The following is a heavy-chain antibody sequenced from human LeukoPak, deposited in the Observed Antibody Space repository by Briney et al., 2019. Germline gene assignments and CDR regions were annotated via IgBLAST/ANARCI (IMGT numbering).Heavy chain of an antibody. D-gene: IGHD6-19*01. CDR3: ARHTYNSGWYYFDY. V-gene: IGHV4-59*08. CDR1: GGSISTYY. J-gene: IGHJ4*02. CDR2: VYHSGST. Sequence: SETLSLTCTLSGGSISTYYWSWLRQPPGKGLEWIGYVYHSGSTNYNPSLKSRVTISVDTSKKQFSLRLSSVTAADTAVYYCARHTYNSGWYYFDYWGQGTLVTVSS.